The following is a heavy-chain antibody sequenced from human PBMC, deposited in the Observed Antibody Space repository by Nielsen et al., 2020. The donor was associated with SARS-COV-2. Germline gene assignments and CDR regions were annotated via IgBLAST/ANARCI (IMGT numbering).Heavy chain of an antibody. CDR1: GFTFDDYA. CDR3: AKDAMVRGVISYNWFDP. D-gene: IGHD3-10*01. CDR2: ISWNSGSI. J-gene: IGHJ5*02. V-gene: IGHV3-9*01. Sequence: SLKISCAASGFTFDDYAMHWVRQAPGKGLEWVSGISWNSGSIGYADSVKGRFTISRDNAKNSLYLQMNSLRAEDTALYYCAKDAMVRGVISYNWFDPWGQGTLVTVSS.